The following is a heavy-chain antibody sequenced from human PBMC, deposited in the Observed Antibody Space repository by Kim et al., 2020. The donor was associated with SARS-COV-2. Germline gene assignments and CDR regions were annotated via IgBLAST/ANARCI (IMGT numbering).Heavy chain of an antibody. J-gene: IGHJ4*02. CDR1: GFTFDDYA. D-gene: IGHD3-22*01. CDR2: ISWNSGSI. CDR3: AKSNYYDSPTDY. V-gene: IGHV3-9*01. Sequence: GGSLRLSCAASGFTFDDYAMHWVRQAPGKGLEWVSGISWNSGSIGYADSVKGRFTISRDNAKNSLYLQMNSLRAEDTALYYCAKSNYYDSPTDYWGQGTLVTVSS.